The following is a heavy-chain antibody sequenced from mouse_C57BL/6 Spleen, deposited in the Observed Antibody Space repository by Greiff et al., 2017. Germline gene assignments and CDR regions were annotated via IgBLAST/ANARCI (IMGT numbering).Heavy chain of an antibody. Sequence: QVQLKESGAELVRPGASVKLSCKASGYTFTDYYINWVKQRPGQGLEWIARIYPGSGNTYYNEKFKGKATLTAEKSSSTAYMQLSSLTSEDSAVYFCARWGFAYWGQGTLVTVSA. CDR1: GYTFTDYY. V-gene: IGHV1-76*01. CDR2: IYPGSGNT. J-gene: IGHJ3*01. CDR3: ARWGFAY.